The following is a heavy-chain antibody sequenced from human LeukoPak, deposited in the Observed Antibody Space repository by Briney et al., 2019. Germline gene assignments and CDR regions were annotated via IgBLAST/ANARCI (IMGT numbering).Heavy chain of an antibody. CDR2: IIPIFGTA. V-gene: IGHV1-69*13. Sequence: SVKVSCKASGGTFSSYAISWVRQAPGQGLEWMGGIIPIFGTANYAQKFQGRVTITADESTSTAYMELSSLRSEDTAVYYCASRKNSYIGSSGYTPYYYYYYYMDVWGKGTTVTVSS. D-gene: IGHD3-22*01. J-gene: IGHJ6*03. CDR1: GGTFSSYA. CDR3: ASRKNSYIGSSGYTPYYYYYYYMDV.